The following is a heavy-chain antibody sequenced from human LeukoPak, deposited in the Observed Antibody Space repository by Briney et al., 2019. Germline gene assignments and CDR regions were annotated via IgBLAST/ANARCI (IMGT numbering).Heavy chain of an antibody. CDR1: GGSISSYY. J-gene: IGHJ4*02. V-gene: IGHV4-59*08. CDR3: ASSGYSSSWNGEWDY. D-gene: IGHD6-13*01. CDR2: IYYSGST. Sequence: SETLSLTCTVSGGSISSYYWSWIRQPPGKGLEWIGYIYYSGSTNYNPSLKSRDTISVDTSKNQFSLKLSSVTAADTAVYYCASSGYSSSWNGEWDYWGQGTLVTVSS.